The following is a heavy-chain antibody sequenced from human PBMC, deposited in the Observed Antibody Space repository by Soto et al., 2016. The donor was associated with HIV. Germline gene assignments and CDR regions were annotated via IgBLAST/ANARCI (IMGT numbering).Heavy chain of an antibody. V-gene: IGHV1-46*01. Sequence: QVQLVQSGAEVKKPGASVKVSCKASGDTFAKYYMHWVRQAPGQGLEWMGIINPSGGSTSYAQKFQGRVTMTRDTSTSTVYMELSSLRSEDTAVYYCAREGAEMATIGHIWGQGTMVTVSS. CDR2: INPSGGST. J-gene: IGHJ3*02. CDR1: GDTFAKYY. D-gene: IGHD5-12*01. CDR3: AREGAEMATIGHI.